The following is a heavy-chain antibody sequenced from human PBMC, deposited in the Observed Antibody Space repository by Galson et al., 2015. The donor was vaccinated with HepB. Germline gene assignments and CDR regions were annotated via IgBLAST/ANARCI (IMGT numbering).Heavy chain of an antibody. Sequence: SLRLSCAASGFTFSSYSMNWVRQAPGKGLEWISYISSSGSTIYYADSVKGRFTISRDNAKNSLHLQMNSLRDEDTAVYYCARDETQTGSVDYWGQGTLVTVSS. D-gene: IGHD1-1*01. V-gene: IGHV3-48*02. CDR2: ISSSGSTI. CDR3: ARDETQTGSVDY. CDR1: GFTFSSYS. J-gene: IGHJ4*02.